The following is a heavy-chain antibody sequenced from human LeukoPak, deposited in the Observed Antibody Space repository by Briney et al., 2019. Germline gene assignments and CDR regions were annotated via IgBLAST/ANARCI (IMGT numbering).Heavy chain of an antibody. V-gene: IGHV3-48*02. J-gene: IGHJ4*02. Sequence: GGSLRLSCTASGFTFSAYSMQWVRQAPGKGLEYISYVSRGGSVMYYADSVKGRFTISRDNAKKSVYLQMNSLRDEDTAIYYCVRAPDGGYDYWGQGALVTVSS. CDR3: VRAPDGGYDY. CDR1: GFTFSAYS. CDR2: VSRGGSVM. D-gene: IGHD1-26*01.